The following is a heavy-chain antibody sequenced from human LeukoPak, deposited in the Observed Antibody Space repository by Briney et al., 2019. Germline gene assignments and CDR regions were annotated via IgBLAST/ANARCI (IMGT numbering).Heavy chain of an antibody. CDR1: GATFTTYS. V-gene: IGHV1-69*05. Sequence: ASVKVSCKASGATFTTYSLIWVRQAPGQGLEWMGGIIPVFGTANYAQKFHGRVTITTDESTSTAYMEVTSLRSEDTAVYYCARESEVGAMRWFDPWGQGTLVTVSS. J-gene: IGHJ5*02. CDR2: IIPVFGTA. CDR3: ARESEVGAMRWFDP. D-gene: IGHD1-26*01.